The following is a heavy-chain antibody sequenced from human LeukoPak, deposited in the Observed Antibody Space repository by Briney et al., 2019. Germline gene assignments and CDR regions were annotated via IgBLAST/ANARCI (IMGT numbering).Heavy chain of an antibody. D-gene: IGHD3-10*01. CDR2: IYYSGST. CDR1: GGSISSSSYY. CDR3: ARDRSSPMVGYWFDP. Sequence: ASETLSLTCTVSGGSISSSSYYWGWIRQPPGKGLEWIGSIYYSGSTYYNPSLKSRVTTSVDTSKNQFSLKLSSVTAADTAVYYCARDRSSPMVGYWFDPWGQGTLVTVSS. V-gene: IGHV4-39*07. J-gene: IGHJ5*02.